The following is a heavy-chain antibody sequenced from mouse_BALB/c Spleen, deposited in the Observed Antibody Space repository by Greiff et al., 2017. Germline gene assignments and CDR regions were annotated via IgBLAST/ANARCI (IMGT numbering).Heavy chain of an antibody. Sequence: QVQLKQPGAELVKPGTSVKLSCKASGYNFTSYWINWVKLRPGQGLEWIGDIYPGSGSTNYNEKFKSKATLTVDTSSSTAYMQLSSLASEDSALYYCARDGNYGYSYFDYWGQGTTLTVSS. CDR3: ARDGNYGYSYFDY. V-gene: IGHV1-55*01. CDR2: IYPGSGST. CDR1: GYNFTSYW. J-gene: IGHJ2*01. D-gene: IGHD1-2*01.